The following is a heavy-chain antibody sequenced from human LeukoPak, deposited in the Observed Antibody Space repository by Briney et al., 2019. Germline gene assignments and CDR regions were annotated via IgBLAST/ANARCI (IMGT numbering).Heavy chain of an antibody. D-gene: IGHD2/OR15-2a*01. CDR3: APFLRGYFDY. CDR1: GGSIGSYY. V-gene: IGHV4-59*01. Sequence: SETLSLTCTVSGGSIGSYYWSWIRQPPGKGLEWIGYIYYSGSANYNPSLKSRVTISVDTSKNQFSLKLSSVTAADTAVYYCAPFLRGYFDYWGQGTLVTVSS. CDR2: IYYSGSA. J-gene: IGHJ4*02.